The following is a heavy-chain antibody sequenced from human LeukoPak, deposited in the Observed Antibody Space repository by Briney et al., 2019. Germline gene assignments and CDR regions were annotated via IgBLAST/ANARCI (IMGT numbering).Heavy chain of an antibody. V-gene: IGHV1-46*01. CDR3: ARDHSSGYTSDAFDI. J-gene: IGHJ3*02. CDR2: INHSGGST. CDR1: GYTFTNYY. D-gene: IGHD3-22*01. Sequence: ASVKVSCKASGYTFTNYYMHWLRQAPGQGLEWMGIINHSGGSTSYAQKFQGRVTMTRDTSTSTIYMELSSLRSEDTAVYYCARDHSSGYTSDAFDIWGQGTMGTVSS.